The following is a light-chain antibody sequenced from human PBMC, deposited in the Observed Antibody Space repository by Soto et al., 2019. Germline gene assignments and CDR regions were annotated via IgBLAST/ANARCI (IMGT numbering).Light chain of an antibody. CDR3: QQYDILPPS. CDR2: DAS. Sequence: DIQMTQSPSSLSASIGDRVAITCQASQDVRKCLSWYQQKPGKAPKLLIYDASNLETGVPSRFRGSGSGTHFTFTISGLQSEDIATYYCQQYDILPPSFGGGTKVEIK. CDR1: QDVRKC. V-gene: IGKV1-33*01. J-gene: IGKJ4*01.